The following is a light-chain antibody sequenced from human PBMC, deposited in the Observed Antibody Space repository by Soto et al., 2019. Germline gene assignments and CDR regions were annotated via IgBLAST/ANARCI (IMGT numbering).Light chain of an antibody. J-gene: IGKJ5*01. Sequence: EIVLTQSPGTLSLSPGERATLSCRASQSVSSYLAWYQQKPGQAPRLLIYGASSRATGIPDRFSGSGSVTDFTLIISRLEPEYFAVYYCQQYGSSPRITFGQGTRLEIK. CDR1: QSVSSY. CDR2: GAS. CDR3: QQYGSSPRIT. V-gene: IGKV3-20*01.